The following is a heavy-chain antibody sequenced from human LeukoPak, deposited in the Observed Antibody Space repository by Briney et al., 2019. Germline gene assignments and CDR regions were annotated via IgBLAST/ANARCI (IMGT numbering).Heavy chain of an antibody. J-gene: IGHJ4*02. D-gene: IGHD3-10*01. V-gene: IGHV3-7*01. CDR2: IKQDGSEK. Sequence: SGGSLRLSCAASGFTFSSYWMSWVRQAPGKGLEWVANIKQDGSEKYYVDSVKGRFTISRDNAKNSLYLQMNSLRAEDTAVYYCARDPNYGSGSYYFDYWGQGTLVTVSS. CDR3: ARDPNYGSGSYYFDY. CDR1: GFTFSSYW.